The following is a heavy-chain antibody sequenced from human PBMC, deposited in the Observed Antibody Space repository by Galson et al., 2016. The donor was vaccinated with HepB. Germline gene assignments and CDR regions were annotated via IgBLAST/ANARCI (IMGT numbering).Heavy chain of an antibody. J-gene: IGHJ4*02. CDR1: GFSFNNYW. D-gene: IGHD6-13*01. CDR2: MKEDATDN. CDR3: ARSRRVWAADGRLTVQKLNHFDY. V-gene: IGHV3-7*04. Sequence: SLRLSCAASGFSFNNYWMSWVRQSPRKGLERVANMKEDATDNYYLDSVKGRFTISRDDAKNSLYLQMNSLRAEDTGMYFCARSRRVWAADGRLTVQKLNHFDYWGKGTLVTVSS.